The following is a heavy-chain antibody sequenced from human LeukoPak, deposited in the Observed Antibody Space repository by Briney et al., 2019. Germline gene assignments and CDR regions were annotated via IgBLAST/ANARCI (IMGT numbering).Heavy chain of an antibody. V-gene: IGHV3-49*03. CDR1: GFTFGDYA. D-gene: IGHD3-9*01. Sequence: GGSLRLSCTASGFTFGDYAMSWFRQAPGKGLEWVGFIRSKAYGGTTEYAASVKGRFTISRDDSKSIAYLQMNSLRAEDTAVYYCAKDGMTTGYSRYYYYMDVWGKGTTVTVSS. CDR2: IRSKAYGGTT. J-gene: IGHJ6*03. CDR3: AKDGMTTGYSRYYYYMDV.